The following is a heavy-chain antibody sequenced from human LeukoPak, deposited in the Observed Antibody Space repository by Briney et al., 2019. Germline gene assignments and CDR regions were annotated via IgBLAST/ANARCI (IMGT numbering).Heavy chain of an antibody. CDR3: ARAIFSRGWYLVDY. CDR1: GFPFSSYS. CDR2: ISTRIDYM. Sequence: GGSMRLSCVASGFPFSSYSMNWVRRAPGRGLEWVSSISTRIDYMYYADSVTGRLTLSRDNAKNSLYLQMNSLRAEDTAEYYCARAIFSRGWYLVDYWGQGTLVTVSS. V-gene: IGHV3-21*01. D-gene: IGHD6-19*01. J-gene: IGHJ4*02.